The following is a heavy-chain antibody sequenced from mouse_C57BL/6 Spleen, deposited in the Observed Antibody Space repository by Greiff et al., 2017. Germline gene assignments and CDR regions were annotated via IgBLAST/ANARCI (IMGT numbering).Heavy chain of an antibody. CDR1: GFTFSSYG. D-gene: IGHD2-3*01. CDR3: ARHEGYYGCAY. J-gene: IGHJ3*01. Sequence: EVQLVESGGDLVKPGGSLKLSCAASGFTFSSYGMSWVRQTPDKRLEWVATISSGGSYTYYPDSVKGRFTISRDNAKNTLYLQMSSLKSEDTAMYYCARHEGYYGCAYWGQGTLVTVSA. CDR2: ISSGGSYT. V-gene: IGHV5-6*01.